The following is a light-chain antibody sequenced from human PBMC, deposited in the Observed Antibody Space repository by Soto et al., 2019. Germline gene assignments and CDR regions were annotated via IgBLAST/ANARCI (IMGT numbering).Light chain of an antibody. CDR3: QQYGSSRT. CDR1: QSVSSD. Sequence: EIVMTQSPATLSVSPGERATLSCRASQSVSSDLAWYHQRPGQAPRLLIYGASTRATGIPARFSGSGSGTEFTLTINSLQSEDFAVYYCQQYGSSRTFGQGTKVDIK. CDR2: GAS. V-gene: IGKV3-15*01. J-gene: IGKJ1*01.